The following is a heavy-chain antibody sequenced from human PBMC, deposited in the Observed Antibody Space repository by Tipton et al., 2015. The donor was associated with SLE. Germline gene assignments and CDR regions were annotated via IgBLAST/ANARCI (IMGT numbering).Heavy chain of an antibody. J-gene: IGHJ4*02. CDR1: GDSVSSVTTNNYY. D-gene: IGHD6-13*01. V-gene: IGHV4-61*01. Sequence: TLSLTCTVSGDSVSSVTTNNYYWGWIRQPPGKGLEWIGYIYYSGSTNYNPSLKSRVTISVDTSKNQFSLKLSSVTAADTAVYYCARGGSSWFRYYFDYWGQGTLVTVSS. CDR2: IYYSGST. CDR3: ARGGSSWFRYYFDY.